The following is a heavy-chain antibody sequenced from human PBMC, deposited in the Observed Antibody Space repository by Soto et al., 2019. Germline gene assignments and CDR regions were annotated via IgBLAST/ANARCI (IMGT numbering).Heavy chain of an antibody. V-gene: IGHV3-13*01. Sequence: ESGGGLVQPGGSLRLSCAASGFTFSSYDMHWVRQATGTGLEWVSAIDIAGNTYYPVSVRGRFTISRENAKNSLYLQINTLRAGDTAVYYCAREGERGSGDSVDALDVWGQGTLVTVSS. CDR2: IDIAGNT. CDR3: AREGERGSGDSVDALDV. D-gene: IGHD3-10*01. CDR1: GFTFSSYD. J-gene: IGHJ3*01.